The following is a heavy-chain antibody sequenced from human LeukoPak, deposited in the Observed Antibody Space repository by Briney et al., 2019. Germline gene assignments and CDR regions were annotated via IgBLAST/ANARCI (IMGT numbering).Heavy chain of an antibody. CDR2: IIPIFGIA. V-gene: IGHV1-69*04. CDR3: ARDFRGELPDY. Sequence: SLKVSRKASGGTFSSYAISWVRQGPGQGLEWMGRIIPIFGIANNAQKFQGTDTLTADKSTSTAYMELSSLRSEETAVYYCARDFRGELPDYWGQGTLVTVSS. J-gene: IGHJ4*02. D-gene: IGHD1-26*01. CDR1: GGTFSSYA.